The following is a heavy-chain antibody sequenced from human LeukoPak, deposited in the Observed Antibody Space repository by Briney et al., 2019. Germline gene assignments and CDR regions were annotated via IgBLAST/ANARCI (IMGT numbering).Heavy chain of an antibody. D-gene: IGHD1-26*01. CDR1: GFTFSDYY. V-gene: IGHV3-11*01. J-gene: IGHJ5*02. CDR2: ISSSGSTI. Sequence: GGSLRLSCAASGFTFSDYYMSWIRQAPGNGLEWVSYISSSGSTIYYADSVKGRFTISRDNAKNSLYLQMNSLRAEDTAVYYCARDRGEWELANWFDPWGQGTLVTVSS. CDR3: ARDRGEWELANWFDP.